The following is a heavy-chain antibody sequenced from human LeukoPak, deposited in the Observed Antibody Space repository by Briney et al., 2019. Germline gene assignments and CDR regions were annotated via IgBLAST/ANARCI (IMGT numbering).Heavy chain of an antibody. J-gene: IGHJ4*02. D-gene: IGHD4-17*01. CDR2: IKQDGSEK. CDR1: GFTFTIYW. CDR3: AREEDGDPCYFDY. V-gene: IGHV3-7*01. Sequence: PGGSLRLSCAASGFTFTIYWMSWVRQAPGKGLEWVANIKQDGSEKYYVDSVKGRFTISRDNAKNSLYLQMNSLRAEDTAVYYCAREEDGDPCYFDYWGQGTLVTVSS.